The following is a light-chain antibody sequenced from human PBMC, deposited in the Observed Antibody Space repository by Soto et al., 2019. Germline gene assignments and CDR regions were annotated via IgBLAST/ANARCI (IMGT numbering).Light chain of an antibody. Sequence: QSVLTQPASVSGSPGQSITISCTGTSSDIGGYNYVSWYQHHPGKAPKLIIYDVSNRPSGVSNRFSGSKSGNTASLTISGLQAEDEADYDCSSYTSSNTLFYVFGTGTKVTVL. CDR3: SSYTSSNTLFYV. V-gene: IGLV2-14*03. CDR2: DVS. CDR1: SSDIGGYNY. J-gene: IGLJ1*01.